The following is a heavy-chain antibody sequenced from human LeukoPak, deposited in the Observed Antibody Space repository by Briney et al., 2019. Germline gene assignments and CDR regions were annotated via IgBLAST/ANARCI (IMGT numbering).Heavy chain of an antibody. V-gene: IGHV3-30*18. CDR2: IPYDGSNK. CDR3: AKSKQWLVGDY. CDR1: GFTFSSYG. Sequence: PGGSLRLSCAASGFTFSSYGMHWVRQAPGKGLEWVAVIPYDGSNKYYADSVKGRFTISRDNSKNTLYLQMNSLRAEDTAVYYCAKSKQWLVGDYWGQGTLVTVSS. D-gene: IGHD6-19*01. J-gene: IGHJ4*02.